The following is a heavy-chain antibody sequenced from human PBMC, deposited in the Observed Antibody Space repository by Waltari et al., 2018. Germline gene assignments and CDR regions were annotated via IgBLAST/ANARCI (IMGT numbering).Heavy chain of an antibody. CDR3: ARGTFGVVIIPYYYYHMDV. Sequence: QVQLQQWGAGLLKPSETLSLTCAVYGGSFSGNYWTWIRQSPGKGLEWIGEINDSGRTKYKPSLKSRVTISLATSKNQFSLRLSSVTAADRAVYYCARGTFGVVIIPYYYYHMDVWGKGTSVTVSS. V-gene: IGHV4-34*02. CDR2: INDSGRT. D-gene: IGHD3-3*01. J-gene: IGHJ6*03. CDR1: GGSFSGNY.